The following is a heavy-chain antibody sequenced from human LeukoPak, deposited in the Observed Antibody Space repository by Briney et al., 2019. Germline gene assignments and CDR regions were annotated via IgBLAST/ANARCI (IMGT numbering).Heavy chain of an antibody. CDR2: INPNSGGT. D-gene: IGHD3-22*01. J-gene: IGHJ4*02. CDR3: AKSPRDDSSDYYFDY. V-gene: IGHV1-2*02. Sequence: ASVKVSCKASGYTFTGYYMHWVRQAPGQGLEWMGWINPNSGGTNYAQKFQGRVTMTRDTSISTAYMELSRLRSDDTAVYYCAKSPRDDSSDYYFDYWGQGTLVTVSS. CDR1: GYTFTGYY.